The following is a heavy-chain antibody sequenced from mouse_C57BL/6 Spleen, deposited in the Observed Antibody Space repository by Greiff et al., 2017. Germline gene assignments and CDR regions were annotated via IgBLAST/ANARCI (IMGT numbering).Heavy chain of an antibody. J-gene: IGHJ2*01. Sequence: QVQLQQSGAELVKPGASVKLSCKASGYTFTSYWMQWVKQRPGQGLEWIGEIDPSDSYTNYNQKFKGKATLTVDTSSSTAYMQLSSLTSEDSAVYYCARGGIYDYDDYWGQGTTRTVSS. CDR1: GYTFTSYW. CDR2: IDPSDSYT. V-gene: IGHV1-50*01. CDR3: ARGGIYDYDDY. D-gene: IGHD2-4*01.